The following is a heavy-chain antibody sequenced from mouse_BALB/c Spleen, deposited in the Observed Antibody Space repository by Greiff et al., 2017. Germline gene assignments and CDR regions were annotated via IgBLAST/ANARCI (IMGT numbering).Heavy chain of an antibody. Sequence: EVKLMESGPELEKPGASVKISCKASGYSFTGYNMNWVKQSNGKSLEWIGNIDPYYGGTSYNQKFKGKATLTVDKSSSTAYMQLKSLTSEDSAVYYCARKGDDGSYYAMDYWGQGTSVTVSS. CDR1: GYSFTGYN. D-gene: IGHD2-3*01. CDR3: ARKGDDGSYYAMDY. CDR2: IDPYYGGT. J-gene: IGHJ4*01. V-gene: IGHV1-39*01.